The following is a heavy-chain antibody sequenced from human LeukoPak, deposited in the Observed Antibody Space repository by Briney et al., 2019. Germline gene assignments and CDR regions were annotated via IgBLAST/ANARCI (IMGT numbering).Heavy chain of an antibody. CDR2: ISSSGSTI. V-gene: IGHV3-48*03. Sequence: PGGSLRLSCAASGFTFSSYELNWVRQAPGKGLEWVSYISSSGSTIYYADSVKGRFTISRDNAKNSLYLQMNSLRAEDTAVYYCARDTYYYDSGKTPTGFWGKGTTVTVSS. CDR3: ARDTYYYDSGKTPTGF. CDR1: GFTFSSYE. D-gene: IGHD3-22*01. J-gene: IGHJ6*04.